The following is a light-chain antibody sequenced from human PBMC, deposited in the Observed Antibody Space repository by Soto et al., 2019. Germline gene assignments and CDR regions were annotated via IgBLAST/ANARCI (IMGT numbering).Light chain of an antibody. CDR3: QQYSKWPLT. J-gene: IGKJ4*01. CDR1: ESVGST. CDR2: GAS. V-gene: IGKV3-15*01. Sequence: EIVMTQSPATLSVSPGERATLSCRASESVGSTLAWYQQKPGQAPRLLIYGASTRATGIPARFSGSGSGTEFTLTINSLQSEDFALYYCQQYSKWPLTFGGGTKVEIQ.